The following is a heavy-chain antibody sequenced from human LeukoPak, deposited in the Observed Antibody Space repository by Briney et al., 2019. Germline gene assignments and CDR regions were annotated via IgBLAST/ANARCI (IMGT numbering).Heavy chain of an antibody. D-gene: IGHD5-18*01. CDR1: GGSISSYY. CDR3: VRTCGYSYAWCG. J-gene: IGHJ4*02. CDR2: IYYSGST. V-gene: IGHV4-59*01. Sequence: KSSETLSLTCTVSGGSISSYYWTWIRQPPGKGLEWIGYIYYSGSTNYNPSLKSRVTMSIDTSKNQFSLKLSSVTAADTAVYYCVRTCGYSYAWCGWGQGTLVTVSS.